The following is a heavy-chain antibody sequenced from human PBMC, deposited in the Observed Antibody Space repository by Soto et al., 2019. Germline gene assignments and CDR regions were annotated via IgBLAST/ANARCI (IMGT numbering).Heavy chain of an antibody. CDR2: IYYSGST. D-gene: IGHD5-12*01. CDR3: ARGSGYDFDY. Sequence: SETLSLTCTVSGGSISSSSYYWGWIRQPPGKGLEWIGSIYYSGSTYYNPSLKSRVTISVDTSKNQFSLKLSSVTAADTAVYYCARGSGYDFDYWGQGTLVTV. J-gene: IGHJ4*02. CDR1: GGSISSSSYY. V-gene: IGHV4-39*07.